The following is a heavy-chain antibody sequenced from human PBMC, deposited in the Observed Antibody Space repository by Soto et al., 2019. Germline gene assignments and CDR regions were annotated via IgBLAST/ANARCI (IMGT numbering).Heavy chain of an antibody. CDR1: GVSLSTTGVA. D-gene: IGHD3-22*01. Sequence: QITLKESGPTLVKPAQTLTLTCTFSGVSLSTTGVAVGWIRQPPGKALEWLALIYWDDDKRYSPSLKSRLTITKDTSENQVVLRMTNMDPVDTATYYCAHRLTSQYYYHGSDYPHVLDIWGQGTMVTVSS. V-gene: IGHV2-5*02. J-gene: IGHJ3*02. CDR2: IYWDDDK. CDR3: AHRLTSQYYYHGSDYPHVLDI.